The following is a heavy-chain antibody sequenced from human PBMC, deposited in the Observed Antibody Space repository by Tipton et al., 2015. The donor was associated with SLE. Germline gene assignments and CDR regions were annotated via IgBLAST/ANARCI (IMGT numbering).Heavy chain of an antibody. D-gene: IGHD3-10*01. CDR2: INHSGST. J-gene: IGHJ4*02. V-gene: IGHV4-34*01. CDR3: ASLRTEYYYGSRADY. Sequence: TLSLTCAVYGGSFSGYYWSWIRQPPGKGLEWIGEINHSGSTNYSPSLKSRVTISVDTSKNQFSLKLSSVTAADPAVYYCASLRTEYYYGSRADYWGQGTLVTVSS. CDR1: GGSFSGYY.